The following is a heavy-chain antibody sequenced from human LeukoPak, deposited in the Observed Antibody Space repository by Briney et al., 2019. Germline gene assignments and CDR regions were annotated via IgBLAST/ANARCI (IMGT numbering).Heavy chain of an antibody. D-gene: IGHD6-19*01. Sequence: HPGGSLRLSCAASGFTFSSYWMRWVRQAPGKGLVWVSRINSDGSSTSYADSVKGRFTISRDNAKNTLYLQMNSLRAEDTAVYYCARDRGWYDAFDIRGQGTMVTVSS. CDR2: INSDGSST. CDR1: GFTFSSYW. V-gene: IGHV3-74*01. CDR3: ARDRGWYDAFDI. J-gene: IGHJ3*02.